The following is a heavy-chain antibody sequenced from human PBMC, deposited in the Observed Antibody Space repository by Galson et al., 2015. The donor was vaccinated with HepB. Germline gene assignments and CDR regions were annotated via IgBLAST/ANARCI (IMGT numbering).Heavy chain of an antibody. Sequence: SVKVSCKDSGYTFLHYIINGLRQAPGQGLEWIGGCNSNTGNRTYAQGFTGRFVFSLDTSVSTAYLQLNSLKAEETAIYYCAKELRIDAFDIWGRGTMVTVSS. V-gene: IGHV7-4-1*02. CDR2: CNSNTGNR. CDR1: GYTFLHYI. D-gene: IGHD3-16*01. CDR3: AKELRIDAFDI. J-gene: IGHJ3*02.